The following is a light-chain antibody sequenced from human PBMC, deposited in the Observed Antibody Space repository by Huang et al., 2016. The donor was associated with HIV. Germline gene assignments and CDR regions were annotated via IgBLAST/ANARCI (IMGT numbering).Light chain of an antibody. CDR1: QSISSY. CDR3: QQSYSTLT. J-gene: IGKJ4*01. CDR2: AAS. Sequence: DIQMTQSPSSLSASVGDRVTITCRASQSISSYLIWYQQKPGKAPKLLIYAASSLQSGVPSRFRGIGSGTDFTLTISSLQPEDFATYYCQQSYSTLTFGGGTKVEIK. V-gene: IGKV1-39*01.